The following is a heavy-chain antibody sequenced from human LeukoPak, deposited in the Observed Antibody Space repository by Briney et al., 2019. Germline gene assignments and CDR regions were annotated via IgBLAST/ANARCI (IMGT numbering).Heavy chain of an antibody. J-gene: IGHJ5*02. CDR3: AKDGGSGIPPLYFDR. V-gene: IGHV3-30*18. Sequence: PGGSLRLSCAASGFTFSSYGMHWVRQAPGKGLEWVAVISYDGSNKYYVDSVKGRFSISRDNSRTTMSLQMTSLRPEDTAVYYCAKDGGSGIPPLYFDRWGQGTLVTVSS. D-gene: IGHD3-10*01. CDR2: ISYDGSNK. CDR1: GFTFSSYG.